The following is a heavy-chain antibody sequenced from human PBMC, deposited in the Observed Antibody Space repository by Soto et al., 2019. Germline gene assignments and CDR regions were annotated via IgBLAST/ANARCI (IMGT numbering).Heavy chain of an antibody. D-gene: IGHD3-22*01. V-gene: IGHV4-30-4*01. CDR3: ARGYGYDSSGYYPAGTIPGWFDP. J-gene: IGHJ5*02. CDR2: IYYSGST. Sequence: SETLSLTCTVSGGSISSGDYYWGWIRQPPGKGLEWIGYIYYSGSTYYNPSLKSRVTISVDTSKNQFSLKLSSVTAADTAVYYCARGYGYDSSGYYPAGTIPGWFDPWGQGTLVTVSS. CDR1: GGSISSGDYY.